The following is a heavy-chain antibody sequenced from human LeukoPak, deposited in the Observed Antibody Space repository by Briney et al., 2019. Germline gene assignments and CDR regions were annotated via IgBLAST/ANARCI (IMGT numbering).Heavy chain of an antibody. Sequence: ASVKVSCKASGYTVTGYYMHWVRQAPGQGLEGMGWINPNSGGTNYAQKFQGRVTMTSDKSISTAYMELSRLRSDATAVYYCARNDIVATINWGKGNLVTVSS. V-gene: IGHV1-2*02. CDR2: INPNSGGT. D-gene: IGHD5-12*01. CDR3: ARNDIVATIN. J-gene: IGHJ4*02. CDR1: GYTVTGYY.